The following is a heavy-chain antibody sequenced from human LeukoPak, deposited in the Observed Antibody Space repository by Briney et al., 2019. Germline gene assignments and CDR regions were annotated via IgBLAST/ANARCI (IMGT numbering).Heavy chain of an antibody. D-gene: IGHD5-18*01. CDR1: GFTFSSYA. V-gene: IGHV3-30*04. CDR3: ARDVYSYGSFDY. J-gene: IGHJ4*02. CDR2: ISYDGSNK. Sequence: GRSLRLSCAASGFTFSSYAMHWVRQAPGKGLEWVAVISYDGSNKYYADSVKGRFTISRDNSKNTLYLQMNSLRAEDTAVYYCARDVYSYGSFDYWGQGTLVTVSS.